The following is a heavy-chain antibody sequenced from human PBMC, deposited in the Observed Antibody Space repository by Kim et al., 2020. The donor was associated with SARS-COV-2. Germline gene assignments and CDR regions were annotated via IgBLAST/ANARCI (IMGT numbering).Heavy chain of an antibody. CDR2: INSDGSST. V-gene: IGHV3-74*01. CDR1: GFTFSSYW. Sequence: GGSLRLSCAASGFTFSSYWMHWVRQAPGKGLVWVSRINSDGSSTNYADSVKGRFTISRDNAKNTLYLQMNSLRADDTALYYCVRGTGNYGDWYPWGQGTL. D-gene: IGHD1-7*01. CDR3: VRGTGNYGDWYP. J-gene: IGHJ5*02.